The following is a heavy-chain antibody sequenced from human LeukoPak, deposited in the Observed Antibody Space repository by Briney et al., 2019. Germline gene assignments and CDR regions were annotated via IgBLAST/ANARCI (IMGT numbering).Heavy chain of an antibody. V-gene: IGHV4-38-2*02. D-gene: IGHD2-2*01. CDR2: IYHSGST. CDR1: GYSISSGYY. Sequence: SETLSLTCTVSGYSISSGYYWGWIRQPPGKGLEWIGTIYHSGSTYYNPSLKSRVTISVDPSKNQFSLKLTSVTAADTAVYYCARVRGYCSSTICYRYYFDYWGQGTLVTVSS. CDR3: ARVRGYCSSTICYRYYFDY. J-gene: IGHJ4*02.